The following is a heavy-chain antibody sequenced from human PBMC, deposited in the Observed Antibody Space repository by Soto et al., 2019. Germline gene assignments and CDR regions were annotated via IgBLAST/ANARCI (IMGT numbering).Heavy chain of an antibody. D-gene: IGHD6-13*01. J-gene: IGHJ6*02. CDR1: GFTFSYYS. CDR2: VSGGGATT. Sequence: GGSLRLSCAASGFTFSYYSMSWVRQTPATGLEWVSGVSGGGATTYYADSVKGRFTISRDNSKNTLYLQMNSLRAEDTAVYYCARDGHLGAAAGDYYYYGMDVWGQGTTVTVSS. V-gene: IGHV3-23*01. CDR3: ARDGHLGAAAGDYYYYGMDV.